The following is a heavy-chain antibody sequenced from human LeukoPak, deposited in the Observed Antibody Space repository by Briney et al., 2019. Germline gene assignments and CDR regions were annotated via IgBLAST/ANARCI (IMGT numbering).Heavy chain of an antibody. CDR1: GGSVSSGSYY. D-gene: IGHD5-18*01. CDR2: IYYSKNT. J-gene: IGHJ4*02. V-gene: IGHV4-39*01. Sequence: SETLSLTCTVSGGSVSSGSYYWSWIRQPPGKGLEWIGSIYYSKNTYYNPSLKSRVTISADTSKNQFSLTLGSVSATDTAVYYCVSPRGFSYGYFDYWGQGTLVTVSS. CDR3: VSPRGFSYGYFDY.